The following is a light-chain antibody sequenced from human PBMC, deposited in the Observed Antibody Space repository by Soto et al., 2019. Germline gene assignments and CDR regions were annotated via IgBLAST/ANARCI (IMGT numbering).Light chain of an antibody. J-gene: IGLJ3*02. Sequence: QSVLTQPPSASGSPGQSVTISCTGTSSDVGGYNYVSWYQQHPGKAPKLMIYAVSKRPSGVPDRFSGAKSGNTASLTVSRLQAEDEADYYCSSYAGSNNGVFGGGTKVTVL. CDR3: SSYAGSNNGV. V-gene: IGLV2-8*01. CDR2: AVS. CDR1: SSDVGGYNY.